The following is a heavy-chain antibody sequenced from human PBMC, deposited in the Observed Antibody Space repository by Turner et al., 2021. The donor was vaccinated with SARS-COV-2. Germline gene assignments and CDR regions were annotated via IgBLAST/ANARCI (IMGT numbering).Heavy chain of an antibody. CDR2: INSGSSYI. V-gene: IGHV3-21*02. D-gene: IGHD3-10*01. J-gene: IGHJ4*02. CDR3: TRSRDYYGSGTYYNYDY. Sequence: VQLVESGGGLVKPGGSLRLSCAASGVPFSSYSMNWVRQAPEKGLEWVASINSGSSYIYYADSLKGRVTISRDNTKRSLFLQMNSLRVEDTAVYYCTRSRDYYGSGTYYNYDYWGQGTLVTVSS. CDR1: GVPFSSYS.